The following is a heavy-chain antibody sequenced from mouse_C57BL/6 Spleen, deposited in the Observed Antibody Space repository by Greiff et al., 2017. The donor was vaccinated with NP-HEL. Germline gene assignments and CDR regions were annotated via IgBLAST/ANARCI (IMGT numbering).Heavy chain of an antibody. J-gene: IGHJ2*01. D-gene: IGHD6-5*01. CDR1: GYSFTGYY. Sequence: EVQLQQSGPELVQPGASVKISCKASGYSFTGYYMNWVKQSPEKSLEWIGEINPSTGGTTYNQKFKAKATLTVDKSSSTAYMQLKSLTSEDSAVYYCARRGAYGLDYWGQGTTLTVSS. CDR2: INPSTGGT. CDR3: ARRGAYGLDY. V-gene: IGHV1-42*01.